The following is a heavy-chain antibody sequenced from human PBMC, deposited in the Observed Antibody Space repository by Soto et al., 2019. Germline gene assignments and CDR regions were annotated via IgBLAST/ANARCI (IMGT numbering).Heavy chain of an antibody. Sequence: SETLSLTCTVSGGSIISGGYYLICIRQHPWKGLEWIGYIYYSGSTYYNPSLKSRVTISVDTSKNHFSLELASVTAADTAVFYCARALLVPADHYYYGMDVWGPGTTVTVSS. CDR3: ARALLVPADHYYYGMDV. D-gene: IGHD2-2*01. V-gene: IGHV4-31*03. J-gene: IGHJ6*02. CDR1: GGSIISGGYY. CDR2: IYYSGST.